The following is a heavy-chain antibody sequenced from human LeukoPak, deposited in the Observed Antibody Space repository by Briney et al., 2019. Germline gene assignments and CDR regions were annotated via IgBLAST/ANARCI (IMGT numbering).Heavy chain of an antibody. CDR3: AKDVSSSWYYFDY. CDR1: GFTFSSYG. CDR2: ISYDGSNK. D-gene: IGHD6-13*01. J-gene: IGHJ4*02. Sequence: GGSLRLSCAASGFTFSSYGMHWVRQAPGKGLEWVAVISYDGSNKYYADSVKGRFTIFRDNSKNTLYLQMNSLRAEDTAVYYCAKDVSSSWYYFDYWGQGTLVTVSS. V-gene: IGHV3-30*18.